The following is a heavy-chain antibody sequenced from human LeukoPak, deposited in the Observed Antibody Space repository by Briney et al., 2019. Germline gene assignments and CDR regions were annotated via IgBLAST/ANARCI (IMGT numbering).Heavy chain of an antibody. CDR1: GYTFTGYY. V-gene: IGHV1-2*02. CDR3: ASYSSSWYSGHYFDY. J-gene: IGHJ4*02. Sequence: ASVKVSCKASGYTFTGYYMHWVRQAPGQGLEWMGWINPNSGGTNYVQKFQGRVTMTRDTSISTAYMELSRLRSDDTAVYYCASYSSSWYSGHYFDYWGQGTLVTVSS. CDR2: INPNSGGT. D-gene: IGHD6-13*01.